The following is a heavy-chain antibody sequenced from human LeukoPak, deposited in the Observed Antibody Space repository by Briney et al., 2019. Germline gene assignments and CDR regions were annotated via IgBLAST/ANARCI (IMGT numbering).Heavy chain of an antibody. CDR1: GFTFSSYA. Sequence: GGSLRLSCAASGFTFSSYAMSWVRQAPGKGLEWVSAISGSGGSTYYADSVKGRFTISRDNSKNTLYLQMNSLRAEDTAVYYCAKDIVVVPAGMGGYFDYWGQGTLVTVSS. CDR3: AKDIVVVPAGMGGYFDY. V-gene: IGHV3-23*01. D-gene: IGHD2-2*01. CDR2: ISGSGGST. J-gene: IGHJ4*02.